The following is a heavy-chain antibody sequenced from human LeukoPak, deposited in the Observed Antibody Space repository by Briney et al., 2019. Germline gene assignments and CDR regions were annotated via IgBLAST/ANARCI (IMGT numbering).Heavy chain of an antibody. D-gene: IGHD5-18*01. CDR3: ARGEGSYGPNYNFDY. CDR1: GGSFSGYY. J-gene: IGHJ4*02. CDR2: INHSGST. V-gene: IGHV4-34*01. Sequence: RTSETLSLTCAVYGGSFSGYYWSWIRQPPGKGLEWLGEINHSGSTNYKPSLKSRVTISVDTSKNQFSLKLSSVTAADTAVYYCARGEGSYGPNYNFDYWGQGTLVTVSS.